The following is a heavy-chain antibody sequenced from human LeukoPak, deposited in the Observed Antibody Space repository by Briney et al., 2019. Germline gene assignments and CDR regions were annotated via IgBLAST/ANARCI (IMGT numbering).Heavy chain of an antibody. Sequence: ASVKVSCKASGYTFTGYYMHWVRQAPGQGLEWMGWINPNSGGTNYAQKFQGRVTMTRDTSISTAYMELSRLRSDDTAVYYCAREEGGIISLIGHWGQGTLVTVSS. CDR3: AREEGGIISLIGH. V-gene: IGHV1-2*02. D-gene: IGHD1-14*01. CDR2: INPNSGGT. CDR1: GYTFTGYY. J-gene: IGHJ4*02.